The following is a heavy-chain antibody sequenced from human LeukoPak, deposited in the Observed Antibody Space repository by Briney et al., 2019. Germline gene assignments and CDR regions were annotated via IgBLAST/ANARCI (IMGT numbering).Heavy chain of an antibody. Sequence: SQTLSLTCTVSGGSISSGGYYWSWIRQHPGKGLEWIGYIYYSGSTYYNPSLKSRVTISVDTSKNQFSLKLSSVTAADTAVYYCARDSYQDYYGRFDPWGQGTLVIVSS. CDR1: GGSISSGGYY. J-gene: IGHJ5*02. V-gene: IGHV4-31*03. D-gene: IGHD3-10*01. CDR2: IYYSGST. CDR3: ARDSYQDYYGRFDP.